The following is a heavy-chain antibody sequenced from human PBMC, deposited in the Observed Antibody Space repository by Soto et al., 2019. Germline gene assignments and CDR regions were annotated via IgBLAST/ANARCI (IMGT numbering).Heavy chain of an antibody. D-gene: IGHD6-19*01. CDR3: ARDMEAVAGTVYFDY. Sequence: SETLSLTCTVSGGSISSYYWSWIRQPPGKGLEWIGYIYYSGSTNYNPSLKSRVTISVDTSKNQFSLKLSSVTAADTAVYYCARDMEAVAGTVYFDYWGQGTLVTVSS. CDR1: GGSISSYY. J-gene: IGHJ4*02. CDR2: IYYSGST. V-gene: IGHV4-59*01.